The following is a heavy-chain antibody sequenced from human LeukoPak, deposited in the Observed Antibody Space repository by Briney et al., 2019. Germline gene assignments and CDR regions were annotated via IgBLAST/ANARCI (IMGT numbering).Heavy chain of an antibody. D-gene: IGHD1-14*01. J-gene: IGHJ5*02. Sequence: PGGSLRLSCAYSGFTFRNHGMHWVRQAPGKGLEWVAVASTDEINQWYADSVKGRFIISRDNSRNTVILEMNTLRTEDTAVYFCEAFITTKLDHWGQGILVTVSS. V-gene: IGHV3-30*03. CDR3: EAFITTKLDH. CDR1: GFTFRNHG. CDR2: ASTDEINQ.